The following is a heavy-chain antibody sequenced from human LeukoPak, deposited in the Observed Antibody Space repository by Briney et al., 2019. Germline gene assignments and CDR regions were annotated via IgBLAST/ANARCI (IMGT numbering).Heavy chain of an antibody. Sequence: ASVKVSCKASGYTFTNYDINWVGQATGQGLEWMGWMNPNSGNTGYAQKFQGRVTITRNTSISTAYMELSRLRSEDTAVYYCAREGNSGSYYFDYWGQGTLVTVSS. J-gene: IGHJ4*02. CDR2: MNPNSGNT. D-gene: IGHD4-23*01. CDR3: AREGNSGSYYFDY. CDR1: GYTFTNYD. V-gene: IGHV1-8*03.